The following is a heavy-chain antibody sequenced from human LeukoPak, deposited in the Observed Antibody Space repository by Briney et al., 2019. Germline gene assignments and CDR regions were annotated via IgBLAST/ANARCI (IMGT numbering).Heavy chain of an antibody. V-gene: IGHV3-23*01. CDR1: GFTLSNYG. J-gene: IGHJ4*02. CDR2: ISGSGGST. D-gene: IGHD3-10*01. Sequence: GGSLRLSCVVSGFTLSNYGIHWVRQAPGKGLEWVSAISGSGGSTYYADSVKGRFTISRDNSRNTLYLQMNSLRAEDTAVYYCAKDRNYYGSGSYYNIDYWGQGTLVTVSS. CDR3: AKDRNYYGSGSYYNIDY.